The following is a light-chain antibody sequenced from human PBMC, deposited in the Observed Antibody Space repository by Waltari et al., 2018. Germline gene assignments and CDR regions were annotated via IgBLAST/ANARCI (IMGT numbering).Light chain of an antibody. V-gene: IGKV1-NL1*01. J-gene: IGKJ1*01. CDR3: QQYHGTPPT. Sequence: DIQMTQSPSSLSASVGDRVTITCRASQVIRSSLAWYQQKPGKPPKLLIFGASTLESGVPSRISGSGSGTDYTLTINSLQPEDFATYFCQQYHGTPPTFGQGTKVEI. CDR2: GAS. CDR1: QVIRSS.